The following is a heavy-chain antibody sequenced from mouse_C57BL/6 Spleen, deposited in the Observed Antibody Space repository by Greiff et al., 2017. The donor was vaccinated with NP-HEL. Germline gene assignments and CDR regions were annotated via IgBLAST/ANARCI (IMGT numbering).Heavy chain of an antibody. CDR1: GYSITSGYY. V-gene: IGHV3-6*01. D-gene: IGHD1-1*01. Sequence: EVKLLESGPGLVKPSQSLSLTCSVSGYSITSGYYWNWIRQFPGNNLEWMGYISYDGSNNYNPSLKNRISITRDPSKNQFFLKLNSVTTEDTATDDCARLGFYYGSSYPYFDYWGQGTTLTVSS. CDR2: ISYDGSN. J-gene: IGHJ2*01. CDR3: ARLGFYYGSSYPYFDY.